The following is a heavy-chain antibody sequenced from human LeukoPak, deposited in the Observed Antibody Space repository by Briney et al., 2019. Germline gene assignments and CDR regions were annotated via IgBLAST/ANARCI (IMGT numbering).Heavy chain of an antibody. CDR2: IYYSGST. CDR1: GGSISSSSYY. V-gene: IGHV4-39*01. D-gene: IGHD3-22*01. CDR3: ARPNYYDSSGYFN. Sequence: SETLSLTCTVSGGSISSSSYYWGWIRQPPGKGLEWIRSIYYSGSTYYNPSLKSRITISVDTSKNQSSLKLTSVTAADTAVYYCARPNYYDSSGYFNWGQGTLVTVSS. J-gene: IGHJ4*02.